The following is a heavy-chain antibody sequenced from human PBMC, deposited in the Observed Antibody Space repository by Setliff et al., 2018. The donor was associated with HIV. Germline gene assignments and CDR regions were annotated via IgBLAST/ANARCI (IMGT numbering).Heavy chain of an antibody. D-gene: IGHD4-17*01. J-gene: IGHJ6*03. CDR2: IRGSGSST. CDR3: AREIRAGDYPPYNYYFYMDV. V-gene: IGHV3-23*01. CDR1: GFTFNTYA. Sequence: GSLRLSCAASGFTFNTYAMNWVRQAPGKGLEWVSGIRGSGSSTYYADSVKGRFTISRDNSKNTLYLEMNSLRAEDTAVYYCAREIRAGDYPPYNYYFYMDVWGKGTTVTVSS.